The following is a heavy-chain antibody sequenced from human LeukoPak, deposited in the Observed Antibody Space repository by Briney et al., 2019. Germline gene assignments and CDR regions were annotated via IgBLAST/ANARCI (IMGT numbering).Heavy chain of an antibody. Sequence: YPGGSLRLSCAASGFTFSSSAMSWVRQAPGRGLEWVSAISNNGGYTYYADSVQGRFTISRDNSKSTLCLQMNSLRAEDTAVYYCAKQLGYCSDGSCYFPYWGQGTLVTVSS. J-gene: IGHJ4*02. CDR2: ISNNGGYT. CDR3: AKQLGYCSDGSCYFPY. CDR1: GFTFSSSA. D-gene: IGHD2-15*01. V-gene: IGHV3-23*01.